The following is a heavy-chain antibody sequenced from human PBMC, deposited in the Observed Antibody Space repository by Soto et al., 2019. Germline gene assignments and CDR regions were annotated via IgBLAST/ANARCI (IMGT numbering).Heavy chain of an antibody. Sequence: PVGSLRLSCAASAFTVNNNYMNWVRQAPGKGLEWVSLIYAGGLTYYAESVKGRFIISRDNSKNTLYLQMNSLRAEDTAVYYCAREGMSDWDRYYAMDVWGQGTTVTVSS. D-gene: IGHD2-21*02. CDR2: IYAGGLT. CDR1: AFTVNNNY. J-gene: IGHJ6*02. CDR3: AREGMSDWDRYYAMDV. V-gene: IGHV3-53*01.